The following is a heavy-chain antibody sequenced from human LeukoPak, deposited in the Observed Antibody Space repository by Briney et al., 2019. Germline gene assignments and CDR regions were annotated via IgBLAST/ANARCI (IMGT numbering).Heavy chain of an antibody. CDR1: GYTFTGYY. CDR2: INPNSGGT. Sequence: ASVKVSCKASGYTFTGYYMHWVRQAPGQGLEWMGWINPNSGGTNYAQKFQGRVTMTRDTSISTAYMELSRLRSDDTAVYYCARDDGIVVVPAAIDYWGQETLATVSS. J-gene: IGHJ4*02. CDR3: ARDDGIVVVPAAIDY. D-gene: IGHD2-2*01. V-gene: IGHV1-2*02.